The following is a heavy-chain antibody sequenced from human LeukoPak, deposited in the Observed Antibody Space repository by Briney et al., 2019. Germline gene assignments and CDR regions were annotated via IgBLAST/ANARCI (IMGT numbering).Heavy chain of an antibody. CDR1: GGSFSGYY. CDR3: ARDSSSWYHYYSGMDA. D-gene: IGHD6-13*01. J-gene: IGHJ6*04. CDR2: IKHSGST. V-gene: IGHV4-34*01. Sequence: PSETLSLTCAVYGGSFSGYYWSWIRQPPGKGLEWMGEIKHSGSTNYNPSLKSRVTISVDTSTTQFTMTMTSVTAEETAVYYCARDSSSWYHYYSGMDAWGKGTTVTVSS.